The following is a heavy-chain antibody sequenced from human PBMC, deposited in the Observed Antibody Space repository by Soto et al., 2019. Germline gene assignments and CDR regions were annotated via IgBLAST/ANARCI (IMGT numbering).Heavy chain of an antibody. CDR1: GFTFSDYY. CDR2: ISSSGSTI. D-gene: IGHD6-13*01. J-gene: IGHJ6*02. Sequence: GGSLRLSCAASGFTFSDYYMSWIRQAPGKGLEWVSYISSSGSTIYYADSVKGRFTISRDNAKNSLYLQMNSLRAEDMAVYYCARDRIAAAGTYYYGMDVWGQGTTVTVSS. CDR3: ARDRIAAAGTYYYGMDV. V-gene: IGHV3-11*01.